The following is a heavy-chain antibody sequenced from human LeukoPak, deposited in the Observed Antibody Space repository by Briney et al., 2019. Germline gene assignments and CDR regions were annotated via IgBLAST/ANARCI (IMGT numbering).Heavy chain of an antibody. D-gene: IGHD3-10*01. Sequence: GGSLRLSCAASGFTFSSYWMSWVRRAPGKGLECVANIKQDGSEMYYVDSVKGRFTISRDNAKNTLYLHVNSLRVEDTAVYCCARVLNLVRGLLDYWGEGTLVTVSS. J-gene: IGHJ4*02. CDR3: ARVLNLVRGLLDY. CDR2: IKQDGSEM. V-gene: IGHV3-7*02. CDR1: GFTFSSYW.